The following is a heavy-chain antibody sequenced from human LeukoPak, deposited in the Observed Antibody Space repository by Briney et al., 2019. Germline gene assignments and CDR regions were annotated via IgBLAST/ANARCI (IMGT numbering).Heavy chain of an antibody. CDR2: IYTSGST. CDR1: VGSISSGSYY. D-gene: IGHD1-26*01. V-gene: IGHV4-61*02. CDR3: ARETGATIYYYYYMDV. Sequence: PSETLSLTCTVSVGSISSGSYYWSWIRQPAGKGLEWIGRIYTSGSTNYNPSLKSRVTISVDTSKNQFSLKLSSVTAADTAVYYCARETGATIYYYYYMDVWGKGTTVTVSS. J-gene: IGHJ6*03.